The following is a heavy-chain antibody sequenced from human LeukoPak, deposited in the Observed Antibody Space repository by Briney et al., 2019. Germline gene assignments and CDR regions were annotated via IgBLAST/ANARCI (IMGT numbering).Heavy chain of an antibody. D-gene: IGHD6-13*01. V-gene: IGHV3-9*01. Sequence: GGSLRLSCTASGFTFGDYAMSWVRQAPGKGLEWVSGISWTSGTITYADSVKGRFTISRDNAKNSLYLQMNSLRVDDTALYYCAKDMLVAAAGNFDYWGQGTLVTVSS. J-gene: IGHJ4*02. CDR2: ISWTSGTI. CDR1: GFTFGDYA. CDR3: AKDMLVAAAGNFDY.